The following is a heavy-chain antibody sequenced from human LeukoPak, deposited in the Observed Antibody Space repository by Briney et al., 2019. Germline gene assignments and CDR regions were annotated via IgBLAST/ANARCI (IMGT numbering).Heavy chain of an antibody. CDR1: GFTFSDYY. CDR2: ISSSGSTI. CDR3: ARPDQQLVVS. V-gene: IGHV3-11*01. Sequence: GGSLRLSCAASGFTFSDYYMSWIRQAPGKGLEGVCYISSSGSTISYADAVKGRFTISRDNAKNSLYLQMNSLRAEDTAVYYCARPDQQLVVSWGQGTLVTVSS. D-gene: IGHD6-13*01. J-gene: IGHJ5*02.